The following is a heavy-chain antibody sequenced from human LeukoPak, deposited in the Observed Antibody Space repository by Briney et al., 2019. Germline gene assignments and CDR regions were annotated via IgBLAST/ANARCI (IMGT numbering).Heavy chain of an antibody. CDR3: ARAQYHIVVVPAVNDYYYMDV. Sequence: KPSETLSLTCSVSGGSISLYYWSWIRQPAGKGLEWIGRIYTSGSTNYNPSLKSRVTISVDTSKNQFSLKLSSVTAADTAVYYCARAQYHIVVVPAVNDYYYMDVWGKGTTVTVSS. V-gene: IGHV4-4*07. J-gene: IGHJ6*03. CDR2: IYTSGST. D-gene: IGHD2-2*01. CDR1: GGSISLYY.